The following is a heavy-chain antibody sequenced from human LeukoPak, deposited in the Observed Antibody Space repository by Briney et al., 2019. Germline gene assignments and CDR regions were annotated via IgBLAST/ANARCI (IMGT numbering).Heavy chain of an antibody. CDR2: INARNGNT. CDR3: ARDGGYCSSTSCYGDYYYMDV. CDR1: GYTFTSYA. J-gene: IGHJ6*03. D-gene: IGHD2-2*01. V-gene: IGHV1-3*03. Sequence: KPGASVKVSCKASGYTFTSYAMHWVRQAPGQRLEWMGWINARNGNTKYSQEFQGRVTITTDTPASTAYMEVSRLRSEEMAVYYCARDGGYCSSTSCYGDYYYMDVWGKGTTVTVSS.